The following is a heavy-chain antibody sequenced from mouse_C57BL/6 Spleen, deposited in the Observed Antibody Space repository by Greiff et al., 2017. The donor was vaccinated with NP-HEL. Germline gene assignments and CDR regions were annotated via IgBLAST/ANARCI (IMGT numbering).Heavy chain of an antibody. CDR2: ISDGGSYT. CDR1: GFTFSSYA. V-gene: IGHV5-4*01. CDR3: ARDGYYDCGQGFAY. Sequence: EVQLVESGGGLVKPGGSLKLSCAASGFTFSSYAMSWVRQTPEKRLEWVATISDGGSYTYYPDNVKGRFTISRDNAKNNLYLQMSHLKSEDTAMYYCARDGYYDCGQGFAYWGQGTLVTVSA. J-gene: IGHJ3*01. D-gene: IGHD2-4*01.